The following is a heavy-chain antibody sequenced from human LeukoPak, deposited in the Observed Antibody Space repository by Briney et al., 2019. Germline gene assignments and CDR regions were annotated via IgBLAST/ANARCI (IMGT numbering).Heavy chain of an antibody. J-gene: IGHJ3*02. CDR3: ARGGIAVAEGDAFDI. Sequence: GASVKLSCKASGYTFTSYGISWVRHAPGHGLECMGWISAYNGNTNYAQKLQGRVTMTTDTSTSTAYMELRSLRSDDTAVYYCARGGIAVAEGDAFDIWGQGTMVTVSS. CDR1: GYTFTSYG. D-gene: IGHD6-19*01. CDR2: ISAYNGNT. V-gene: IGHV1-18*01.